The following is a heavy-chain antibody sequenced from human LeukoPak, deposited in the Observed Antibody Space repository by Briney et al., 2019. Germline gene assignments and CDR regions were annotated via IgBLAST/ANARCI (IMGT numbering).Heavy chain of an antibody. D-gene: IGHD2-15*01. J-gene: IGHJ4*02. V-gene: IGHV1-24*01. CDR1: GYTLTELF. Sequence: ASVNVSCKVSGYTLTELFMHWVRQAPGKGLEWMGGFDPEDGETIYAQKFQGRVTMTEDTSTDTAYMELSSLRSEDTAVYYCATEERYCSGGSCYLDYWGQGTLVTVSS. CDR3: ATEERYCSGGSCYLDY. CDR2: FDPEDGET.